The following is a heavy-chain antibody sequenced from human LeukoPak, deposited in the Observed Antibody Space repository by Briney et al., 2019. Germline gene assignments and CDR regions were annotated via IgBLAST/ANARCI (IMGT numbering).Heavy chain of an antibody. V-gene: IGHV4-59*01. Sequence: SETLSLTCTVSGGSISSYYWSWIRQPPGKELEWIGYIYYSGSTNYRPSLKSRVTISVDTSKNQFSLKLSSVTAADTAVYYCARGGYYGLGSDFRFDPWGQRTLVTVSS. CDR2: IYYSGST. J-gene: IGHJ5*02. CDR1: GGSISSYY. D-gene: IGHD3-10*01. CDR3: ARGGYYGLGSDFRFDP.